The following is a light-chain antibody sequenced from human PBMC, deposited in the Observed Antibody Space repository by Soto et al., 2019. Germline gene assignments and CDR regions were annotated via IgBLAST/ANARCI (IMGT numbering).Light chain of an antibody. Sequence: QSVLTQPPSASGTPGQRVTISCSGSSSNIGSNYVYWYQQLPGTAPTLLIYRNNQRPSGVPDRFSGSKSGTSASMAISGLRSEDEADDYCAAWDDSLSAHVVFGGGTKVTVL. J-gene: IGLJ2*01. CDR3: AAWDDSLSAHVV. CDR2: RNN. V-gene: IGLV1-47*01. CDR1: SSNIGSNY.